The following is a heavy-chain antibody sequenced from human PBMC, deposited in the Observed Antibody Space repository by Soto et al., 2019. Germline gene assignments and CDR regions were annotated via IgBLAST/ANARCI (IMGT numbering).Heavy chain of an antibody. CDR1: GFSFSTFG. D-gene: IGHD2-2*01. CDR3: ARVGGSCSSSSCFAYFDS. V-gene: IGHV3-21*01. J-gene: IGHJ4*02. Sequence: EVHLVQSGGGLVRPGGSLRLSCAASGFSFSTFGMMWIRQAPGKGLEWVSSISTSGSHIFYGDSVRGRFTISRDNATTSLYLQMDSLRDEDTALYYCARVGGSCSSSSCFAYFDSWGQGILVTVAS. CDR2: ISTSGSHI.